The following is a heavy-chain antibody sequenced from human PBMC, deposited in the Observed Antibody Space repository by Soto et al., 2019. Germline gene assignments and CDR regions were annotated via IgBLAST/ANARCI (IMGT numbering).Heavy chain of an antibody. CDR2: INPNSGGT. CDR3: ARGGYTYYDILTGYYKGGNFDY. J-gene: IGHJ4*02. D-gene: IGHD3-9*01. V-gene: IGHV1-2*04. CDR1: GYTFTGYY. Sequence: ASVKVSCKASGYTFTGYYMHWVRQAPGQGLEWMGWINPNSGGTNYAQKFQGWVTMTRDTSISTAYMELSRLRSDDTAVYYCARGGYTYYDILTGYYKGGNFDYWGQGTLVTVSS.